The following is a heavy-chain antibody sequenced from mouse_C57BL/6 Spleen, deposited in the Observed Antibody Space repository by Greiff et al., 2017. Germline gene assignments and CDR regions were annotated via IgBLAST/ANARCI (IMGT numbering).Heavy chain of an antibody. Sequence: QVQLKESGAELAKPGASVKLSCKASGYTFTSYWMHWVNQRPGQGLEWIGYINPSSGYTKYNQKFKDKATLTAEQSSSTAYMQLSSLTYEDSAVYYCARNWDAYYAMDYWGQGTSVTVSS. CDR3: ARNWDAYYAMDY. D-gene: IGHD4-1*01. V-gene: IGHV1-7*01. J-gene: IGHJ4*01. CDR1: GYTFTSYW. CDR2: INPSSGYT.